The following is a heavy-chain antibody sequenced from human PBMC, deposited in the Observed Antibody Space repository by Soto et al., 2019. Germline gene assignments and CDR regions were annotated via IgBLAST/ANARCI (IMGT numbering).Heavy chain of an antibody. Sequence: GGSMELSCAASGFTFNDLYVSWIRQAPGTGLEWVSYISSGGSTIYYADSVKGRFTISRDNAKNSLFLQMNSLRAEDTAVYYCASDSGYDFSVGYWGHGTLVTVSS. J-gene: IGHJ4*01. CDR1: GFTFNDLY. D-gene: IGHD5-12*01. CDR2: ISSGGSTI. CDR3: ASDSGYDFSVGY. V-gene: IGHV3-11*01.